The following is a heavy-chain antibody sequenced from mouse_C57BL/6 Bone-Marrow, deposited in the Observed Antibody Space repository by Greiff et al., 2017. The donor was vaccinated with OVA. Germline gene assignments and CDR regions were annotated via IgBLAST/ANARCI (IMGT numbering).Heavy chain of an antibody. J-gene: IGHJ2*01. D-gene: IGHD1-1*01. CDR2: ISGGGGNT. Sequence: EVQLVESGGGLVKPGGSLKLSCAASGFTFSSYTMSWVRQTPEKRLEWVATISGGGGNTYYPDSVKGRFTISRDNAKNTLYLQMSSLRSEDTALYYCARTYYYGSSYYYFDYWGQGTTLTVSS. V-gene: IGHV5-9*01. CDR3: ARTYYYGSSYYYFDY. CDR1: GFTFSSYT.